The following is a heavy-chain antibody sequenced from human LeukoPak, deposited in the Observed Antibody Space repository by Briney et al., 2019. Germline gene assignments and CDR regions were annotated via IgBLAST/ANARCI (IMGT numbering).Heavy chain of an antibody. Sequence: GGSLRLSCAASGFTFSNYAMTWVRQAPGKGLEWVSAISGSGGSTYYADSAKGRFTISRDNSKNTLYLQMNSLRAEDTAVYYCAKGKRGDYSPNWFDPWGQGTLVTVSS. V-gene: IGHV3-23*01. J-gene: IGHJ5*02. CDR3: AKGKRGDYSPNWFDP. D-gene: IGHD4-17*01. CDR1: GFTFSNYA. CDR2: ISGSGGST.